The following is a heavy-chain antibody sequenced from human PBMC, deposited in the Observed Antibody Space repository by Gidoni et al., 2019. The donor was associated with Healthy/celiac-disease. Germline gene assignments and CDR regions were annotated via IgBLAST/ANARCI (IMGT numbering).Heavy chain of an antibody. CDR1: GFTFSSYG. D-gene: IGHD6-19*01. CDR2: IWYDGRNK. Sequence: QVQLVESGGGVVQPGRSLRLSCAASGFTFSSYGMHWVRQAPGKGLEWVAVIWYDGRNKYYADSVKGRFTISRDNSKNTLYLQMNSLRAEDTAVYYCARDHGYSSGWYEDRSNYYYYYGMDVWGQGTTVTVSS. J-gene: IGHJ6*02. V-gene: IGHV3-33*01. CDR3: ARDHGYSSGWYEDRSNYYYYYGMDV.